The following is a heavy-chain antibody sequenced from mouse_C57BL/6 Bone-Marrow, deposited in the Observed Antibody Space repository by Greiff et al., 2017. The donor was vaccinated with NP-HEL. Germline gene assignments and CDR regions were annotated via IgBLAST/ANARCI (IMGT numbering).Heavy chain of an antibody. CDR3: ARHSLYDYPDY. CDR1: GFTFSSYT. J-gene: IGHJ2*01. D-gene: IGHD2-4*01. V-gene: IGHV5-9*01. CDR2: ISGGGGNT. Sequence: EVKLVESGGGLVKPGGSLKLSCAASGFTFSSYTMSWVRQTPEKRLEWVATISGGGGNTYYPDSVKGRFTISRDNAKNTLYLQMSSLRSEDTALYYCARHSLYDYPDYWGQGTTLTVSS.